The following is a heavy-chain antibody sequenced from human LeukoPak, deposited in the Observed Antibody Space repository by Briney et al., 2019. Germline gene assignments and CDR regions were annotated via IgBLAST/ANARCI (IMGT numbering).Heavy chain of an antibody. CDR2: IYYSGST. CDR3: ARVLVDFWSGYRLGAFDI. D-gene: IGHD3-3*01. Sequence: SETLSLTCTVSGGSISSYYWSWIRQPPGKGLEWIGYIYYSGSTYYNPSLKSRVTISVDTSKNQFSLKLSSVTAADTAVYYCARVLVDFWSGYRLGAFDIWGQGTMVTVSS. V-gene: IGHV4-59*12. CDR1: GGSISSYY. J-gene: IGHJ3*02.